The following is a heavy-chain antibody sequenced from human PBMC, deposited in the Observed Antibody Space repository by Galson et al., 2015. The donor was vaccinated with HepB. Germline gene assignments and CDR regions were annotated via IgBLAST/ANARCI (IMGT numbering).Heavy chain of an antibody. CDR1: GFIFSNSG. D-gene: IGHD6-19*01. V-gene: IGHV3-21*01. Sequence: SLRLSCAASGFIFSNSGMNWVRQAPGKGLEWVSSISSISSYIYYADSVKGRFTISRDNAKNSLYLQMNSLRAEDTAVYYCARDRGIAVAGTWWFDPWGQGTLVTVSS. CDR2: ISSISSYI. CDR3: ARDRGIAVAGTWWFDP. J-gene: IGHJ5*02.